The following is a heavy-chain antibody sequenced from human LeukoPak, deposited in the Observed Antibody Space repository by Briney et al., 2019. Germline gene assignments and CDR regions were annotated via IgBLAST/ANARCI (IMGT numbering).Heavy chain of an antibody. CDR1: GFTFSNSG. Sequence: GGSLRLSCAASGFTFSNSGMHWVRQAPGKGLEWVALISFDGSNQYYADSVKGRFTISRDNSKNTLYLQMNSLRGEDMAVYYCAKDKKGSSGWTYYYYGMDVWGQGTTVTVSS. D-gene: IGHD6-19*01. CDR2: ISFDGSNQ. CDR3: AKDKKGSSGWTYYYYGMDV. V-gene: IGHV3-30*18. J-gene: IGHJ6*02.